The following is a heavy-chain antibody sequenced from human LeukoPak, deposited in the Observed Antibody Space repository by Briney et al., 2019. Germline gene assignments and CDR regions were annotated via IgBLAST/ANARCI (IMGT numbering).Heavy chain of an antibody. Sequence: GGSLRLSCAASGFTFSDYYMSWIRQAPGKGLEWVSYISSSGSTIYYADSVKGRFTISRDNAKNSLYLQMNSLRAEDTAVYYCARGAYYYDSSGYYASVGMDVWGQGTTVTVSS. CDR3: ARGAYYYDSSGYYASVGMDV. V-gene: IGHV3-11*01. J-gene: IGHJ6*02. CDR2: ISSSGSTI. D-gene: IGHD3-22*01. CDR1: GFTFSDYY.